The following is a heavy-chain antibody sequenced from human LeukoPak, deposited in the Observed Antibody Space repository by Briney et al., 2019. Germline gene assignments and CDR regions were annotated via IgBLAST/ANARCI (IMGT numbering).Heavy chain of an antibody. CDR2: ISWNSRSI. J-gene: IGHJ4*02. V-gene: IGHV3-9*01. D-gene: IGHD1-26*01. CDR1: GFTFDDYA. CDR3: VKDIFRGTYSGFDY. Sequence: GGSLRLSCTASGFTFDDYAMHWVRQVPEKGLDWVSSISWNSRSIDYADSVKGRFIVSRDNAQNSVSLQMSSLRPEDTAFYYCVKDIFRGTYSGFDYWGQGTLVTVSS.